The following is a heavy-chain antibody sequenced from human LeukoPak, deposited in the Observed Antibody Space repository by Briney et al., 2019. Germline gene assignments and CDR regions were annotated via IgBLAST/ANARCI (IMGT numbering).Heavy chain of an antibody. V-gene: IGHV4-59*01. CDR1: GGSISSYY. CDR3: ARGGGSSPFYYYYYMDV. Sequence: KPSETLSLTCAVYGGSISSYYWSWIRQPPGKGLEWIGYIYYSGSTNYNPSLKSRVTISVDTSKNQFSLKLSSVTAADTAVYYCARGGGSSPFYYYYYMDVWGKGTTVTISS. CDR2: IYYSGST. D-gene: IGHD6-13*01. J-gene: IGHJ6*03.